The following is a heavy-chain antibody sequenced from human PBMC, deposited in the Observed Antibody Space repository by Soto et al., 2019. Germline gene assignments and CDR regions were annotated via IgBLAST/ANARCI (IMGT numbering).Heavy chain of an antibody. V-gene: IGHV3-21*01. D-gene: IGHD2-2*01. CDR3: ARVIGYCSSTSCYYIDP. J-gene: IGHJ5*02. Sequence: GSLRRSCAAXGFTFSSYSMNWVRQAPGKGLEWVSSISSSSSYIYYADSVKGRFTISRDNAKNSLYLQMNSLRAEDTAVYYCARVIGYCSSTSCYYIDPWGQGTLVTVSS. CDR1: GFTFSSYS. CDR2: ISSSSSYI.